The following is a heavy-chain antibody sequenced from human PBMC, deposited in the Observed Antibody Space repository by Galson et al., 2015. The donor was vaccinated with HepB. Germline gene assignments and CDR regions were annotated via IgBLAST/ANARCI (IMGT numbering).Heavy chain of an antibody. CDR1: GFTFSSYS. CDR3: AKGALYGSGSFSLTGYGMDV. D-gene: IGHD3-10*01. J-gene: IGHJ6*02. V-gene: IGHV3-21*01. Sequence: SLRLSCAASGFTFSSYSMNWVRQAPGKGPEWVSSISSSSSYIYYADSVKGRFTISRDNSKNTLHLQMNSLRAEDTAVYYCAKGALYGSGSFSLTGYGMDVWGQGTTVTVSS. CDR2: ISSSSSYI.